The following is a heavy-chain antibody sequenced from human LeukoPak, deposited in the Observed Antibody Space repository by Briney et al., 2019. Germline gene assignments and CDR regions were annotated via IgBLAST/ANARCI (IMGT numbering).Heavy chain of an antibody. V-gene: IGHV4-34*01. D-gene: IGHD3-10*01. CDR1: GGSFSGYY. J-gene: IGHJ3*02. CDR2: INHSGST. CDR3: ARVTSYLAFDI. Sequence: SETLSLTCAVYGGSFSGYYWSWIRQPPGKGLEWIGEINHSGSTSYNPSLKSRVTISVDTSKNQFSLKLSSVTAADTAVYYCARVTSYLAFDIFGQGTIVTVSS.